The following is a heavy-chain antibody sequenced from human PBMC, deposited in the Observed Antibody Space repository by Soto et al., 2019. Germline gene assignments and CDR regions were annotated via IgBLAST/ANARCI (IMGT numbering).Heavy chain of an antibody. J-gene: IGHJ6*03. V-gene: IGHV1-69*02. CDR2: IIPKLGIT. D-gene: IGHD2-8*01. CDR3: ARVEGTRTTNFYHYIDV. CDR1: VGTFSDYN. Sequence: VQLVHSGAEVKRPGSSVKVSCKAPVGTFSDYNIAWVRQARGQGLEWMGRIIPKLGITNYAHKFQDRVRITADKATSTAYMELTSLRYEDTAVYFCARVEGTRTTNFYHYIDVWGEGTSVTVS.